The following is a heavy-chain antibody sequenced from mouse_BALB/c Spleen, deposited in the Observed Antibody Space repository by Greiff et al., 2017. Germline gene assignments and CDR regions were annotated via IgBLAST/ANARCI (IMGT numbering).Heavy chain of an antibody. Sequence: EVKLEESGGDLVKPGGSLKLSCAASGFTFSSYGMSWVRQTPDKRLEWVATISSGGSYTYYPDSVKGRFTISRDNAKNTLYLQMSSLKSEDTAMYYCARPLTGGYFDVWGAGTTVTVSS. J-gene: IGHJ1*01. V-gene: IGHV5-6*02. CDR3: ARPLTGGYFDV. CDR2: ISSGGSYT. CDR1: GFTFSSYG. D-gene: IGHD4-1*01.